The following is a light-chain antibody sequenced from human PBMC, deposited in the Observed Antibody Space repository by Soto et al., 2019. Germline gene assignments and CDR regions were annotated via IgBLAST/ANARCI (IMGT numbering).Light chain of an antibody. J-gene: IGLJ2*01. CDR1: XXHSRYA. CDR2: VTSDGSH. CDR3: QTWGTGLVV. Sequence: QPVLTQLPSASASLXXXVKLTCTXXXXHSRYAIAWHQQQPEKGPRYLMKVTSDGSHIKGDGIPDRFSGSSSGAERYLTISSLQSEDEADYYCQTWGTGLVVFGGGTKLTVL. V-gene: IGLV4-69*01.